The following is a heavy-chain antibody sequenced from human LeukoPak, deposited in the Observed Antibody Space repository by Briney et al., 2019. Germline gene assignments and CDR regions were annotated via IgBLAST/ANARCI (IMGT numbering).Heavy chain of an antibody. J-gene: IGHJ4*02. Sequence: ASVKVSCKASGYSFTNYGIIWVRQTPGQGLQWMGWISAHNGNTNYAQKLQGRVTLTTDTSTSTVYMELRSLTSDDTAVYYCARDYPLWFDYWGQGTLVTVSS. CDR1: GYSFTNYG. D-gene: IGHD3-10*01. V-gene: IGHV1-18*01. CDR3: ARDYPLWFDY. CDR2: ISAHNGNT.